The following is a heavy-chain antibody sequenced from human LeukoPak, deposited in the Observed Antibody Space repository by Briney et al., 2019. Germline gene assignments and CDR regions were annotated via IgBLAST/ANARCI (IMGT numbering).Heavy chain of an antibody. Sequence: SETLSLTCAVYGGSFSGCYWSWIRQPPGKGLEWIGEINHSGSTNYNPSLKSRVTISVDTSKNQFSLKLSSVTAADTAVYYCARFPTSHYYDSSGYYSFDYWGQGTLVTVSS. CDR2: INHSGST. CDR3: ARFPTSHYYDSSGYYSFDY. J-gene: IGHJ4*02. D-gene: IGHD3-22*01. CDR1: GGSFSGCY. V-gene: IGHV4-34*01.